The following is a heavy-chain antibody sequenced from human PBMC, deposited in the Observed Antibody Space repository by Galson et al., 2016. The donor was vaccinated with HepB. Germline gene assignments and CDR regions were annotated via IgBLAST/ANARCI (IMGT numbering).Heavy chain of an antibody. CDR3: AKITGGYTLVTQKGVFDY. CDR1: GFTFSDHG. Sequence: SLRLSCAASGFTFSDHGMHWVRQSPGKGLEWVALISYDGQNKFYADSVKGRFTISRDNSKDTMYLQMNSLTAEDTAVYYCAKITGGYTLVTQKGVFDYWGQGTLVTVSS. CDR2: ISYDGQNK. J-gene: IGHJ4*02. V-gene: IGHV3-30*18. D-gene: IGHD4-23*01.